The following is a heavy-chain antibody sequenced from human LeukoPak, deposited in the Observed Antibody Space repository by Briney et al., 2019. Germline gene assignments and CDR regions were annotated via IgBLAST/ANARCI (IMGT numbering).Heavy chain of an antibody. V-gene: IGHV3-74*01. CDR3: ARREGDNDRGFDY. D-gene: IGHD1-1*01. CDR2: INSDGSST. CDR1: GFTFSSYW. J-gene: IGHJ4*02. Sequence: GGSLRLSCAASGFTFSSYWMHWVRQAPGKGLVWVSRINSDGSSTSYADSVKGRFTISRDNAKNTLYLQMNSLRAEDTAVYHCARREGDNDRGFDYWGQGTLVIVSS.